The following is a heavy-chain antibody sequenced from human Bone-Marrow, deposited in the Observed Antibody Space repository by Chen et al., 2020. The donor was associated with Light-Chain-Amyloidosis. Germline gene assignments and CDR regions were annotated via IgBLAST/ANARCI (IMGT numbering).Heavy chain of an antibody. J-gene: IGHJ5*02. Sequence: LQLQESGPGMVKPSETLSLTRTVSGGPISPNIYYWAWNRQPPGQGLEWIGSVYYTGSAYYSPSLKSRVTMSVDTSRNQFSLSLSSVTAADTAIYFCARDTHYDFQNGPLSWFDPWGRGALVTVSS. CDR3: ARDTHYDFQNGPLSWFDP. D-gene: IGHD3-3*01. CDR1: GGPISPNIYY. V-gene: IGHV4-39*07. CDR2: VYYTGSA.